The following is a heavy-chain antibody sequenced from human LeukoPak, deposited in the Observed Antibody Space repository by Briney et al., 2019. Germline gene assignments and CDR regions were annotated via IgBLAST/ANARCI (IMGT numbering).Heavy chain of an antibody. V-gene: IGHV3-7*04. CDR1: GFTFSSSW. J-gene: IGHJ4*02. CDR2: IKQDGSEK. D-gene: IGHD2-15*01. Sequence: GGSLRLSCAASGFTFSSSWMSWVRQAPGKGLEWVANIKQDGSEKSYVDSVKGRFTISRDNAKNSLYLQMNSLRAEDTAVYYCVRWRSGAIEYWGQGTLVTVSS. CDR3: VRWRSGAIEY.